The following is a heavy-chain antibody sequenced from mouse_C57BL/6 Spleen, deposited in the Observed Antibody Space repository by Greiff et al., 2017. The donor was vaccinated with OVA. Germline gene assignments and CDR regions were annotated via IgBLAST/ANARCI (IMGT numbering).Heavy chain of an antibody. D-gene: IGHD4-1*01. V-gene: IGHV1-15*01. Sequence: VKLVESGAELVRPGASVTLSCKASGYTFTDYEMHWVKQTPVHGLEWIGAIDPETGGTAYNQKFKGKAILTADKSSSTAYMELRSLTSEDSAVYYCTRRDWDPHFDYWGQGTTLTVSS. CDR2: IDPETGGT. J-gene: IGHJ2*01. CDR3: TRRDWDPHFDY. CDR1: GYTFTDYE.